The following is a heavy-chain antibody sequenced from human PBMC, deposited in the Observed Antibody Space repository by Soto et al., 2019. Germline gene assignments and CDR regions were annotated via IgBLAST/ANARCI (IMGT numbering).Heavy chain of an antibody. D-gene: IGHD4-17*01. V-gene: IGHV1-69*13. Sequence: SVKVSCKASGGTFSSYAISWVRQAPGQGLEWMGGIIPIFGTANYAQKFQGRVTITADESTSTAYMELSSLRSEDTAVYYCARDPDYGGNFWVDYWGQGTLVTVSS. CDR1: GGTFSSYA. CDR2: IIPIFGTA. J-gene: IGHJ4*02. CDR3: ARDPDYGGNFWVDY.